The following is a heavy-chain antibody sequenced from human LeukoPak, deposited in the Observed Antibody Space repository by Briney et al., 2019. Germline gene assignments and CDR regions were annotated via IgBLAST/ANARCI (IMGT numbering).Heavy chain of an antibody. V-gene: IGHV4-34*01. D-gene: IGHD4-23*01. Sequence: PSETLSLTCAVYGGSFSGYYWSWIRQPPGKGLEWIGEINHSGSTNYNPSLKSRVTISVDTSKNQFSLKLSSVTAADTAVYYCAMGLAWKLDYWGQGTLVTVSS. CDR2: INHSGST. J-gene: IGHJ4*02. CDR3: AMGLAWKLDY. CDR1: GGSFSGYY.